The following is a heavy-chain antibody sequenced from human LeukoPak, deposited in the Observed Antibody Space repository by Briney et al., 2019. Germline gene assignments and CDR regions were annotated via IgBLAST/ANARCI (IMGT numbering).Heavy chain of an antibody. J-gene: IGHJ5*02. CDR1: GGSISTYY. CDR2: VYYSGNT. V-gene: IGHV4-59*08. CDR3: ARQSLGPSRSGTSNIWFDP. Sequence: SETLSLTCTVPGGSISTYYWSWIRQPPGKGLEWIGFVYYSGNTNYNPSLKSRVTISVDTPKNQFSLRLSSVTAADTAVYYCARQSLGPSRSGTSNIWFDPWGQGTLVTVSS. D-gene: IGHD3-10*01.